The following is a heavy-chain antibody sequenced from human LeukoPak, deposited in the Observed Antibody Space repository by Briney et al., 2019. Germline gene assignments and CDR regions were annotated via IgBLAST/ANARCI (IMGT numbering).Heavy chain of an antibody. J-gene: IGHJ6*01. CDR2: IYSGGTT. CDR3: ATSPGWGV. CDR1: GFTVINIY. D-gene: IGHD3-16*01. Sequence: PGGSLRLSCAASGFTVINIYIICPRQAPGKGLEWVSVIYSGGTTHYADSVKGRFTISRDNSKNTLYLQMNSLRVDDTAVYYCATSPGWGVWGKGATVTVSS. V-gene: IGHV3-53*01.